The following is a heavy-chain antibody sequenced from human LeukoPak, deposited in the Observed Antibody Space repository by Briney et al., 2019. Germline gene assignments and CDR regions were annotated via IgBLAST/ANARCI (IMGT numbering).Heavy chain of an antibody. V-gene: IGHV3-23*01. J-gene: IGHJ5*02. D-gene: IGHD5-18*01. CDR2: ISDSGGAT. CDR1: GFSFSTYG. CDR3: AKVSGFTTLVIGYNWFDP. Sequence: PGGSLRLSCAASGFSFSTYGMTWVRQAPGKGLEWVSTISDSGGATYYADSVNGRFTISRDPSRNTLFLQMNSLRDEDTAVYYCAKVSGFTTLVIGYNWFDPWGQGTLVTVSS.